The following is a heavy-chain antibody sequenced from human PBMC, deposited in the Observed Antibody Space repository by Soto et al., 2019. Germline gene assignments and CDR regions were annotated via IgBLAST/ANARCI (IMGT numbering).Heavy chain of an antibody. CDR3: AYSSTPFDY. CDR2: ISGSGGST. D-gene: IGHD6-13*01. CDR1: GFTFSSYA. Sequence: EVQLLESGGGLVQPGGSMSLSCATSGFTFSSYAMSWVRQAPGKGLEWVSAISGSGGSTYYADSVKGRFTISRDNSKNTLYLQMNSLRAEDTAVYYCAYSSTPFDYWGQGTLVTGSS. J-gene: IGHJ4*02. V-gene: IGHV3-23*01.